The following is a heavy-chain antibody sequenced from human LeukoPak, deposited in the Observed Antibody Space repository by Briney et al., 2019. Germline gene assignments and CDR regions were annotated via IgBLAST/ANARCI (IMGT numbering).Heavy chain of an antibody. CDR2: IIPILGIA. D-gene: IGHD4-17*01. CDR1: GGTFSSYA. V-gene: IGHV1-69*04. CDR3: ARAPISDDYGGNSDDY. J-gene: IGHJ4*02. Sequence: GSSVKVSCKASGGTFSSYAISWVRQAPGQGVEWMGRIIPILGIANYAQKFQGRVTITADKSTSTAYMELSSLRSEDTAVYYCARAPISDDYGGNSDDYWGQGTLVTVSS.